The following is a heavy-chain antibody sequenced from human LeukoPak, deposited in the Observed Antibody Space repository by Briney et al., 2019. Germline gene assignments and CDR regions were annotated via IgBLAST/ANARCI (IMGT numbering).Heavy chain of an antibody. D-gene: IGHD3-16*02. J-gene: IGHJ5*02. CDR3: ARGPLVRLPSSFDP. CDR2: MNPNSGNT. V-gene: IGHV1-8*01. CDR1: GYTFTSYD. Sequence: ASVKVSCKASGYTFTSYDINWVRQATGQGLEWMGWMNPNSGNTGSAQRFQGRITMTRDTSISTAYMELSSLRSEDTAGYYCARGPLVRLPSSFDPWGQGTLVTVSS.